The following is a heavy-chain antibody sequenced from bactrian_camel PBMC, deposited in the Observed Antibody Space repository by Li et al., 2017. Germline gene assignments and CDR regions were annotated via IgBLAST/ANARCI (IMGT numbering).Heavy chain of an antibody. CDR2: FYFDGGSP. J-gene: IGHJ4*01. V-gene: IGHV3S60*01. Sequence: HVQLVESGGGSVQAGGSLRLSCAASVYSPCMGWWRQTPGKEREGIACFYFDGGSPYYATSVKGRFTISQDNLKNTVYLQMNSLKPEDTAMYYCAAEFDYSSNYRCATDAAAYTYTGQGTQVTVS. CDR1: VYSPC. D-gene: IGHD4*01.